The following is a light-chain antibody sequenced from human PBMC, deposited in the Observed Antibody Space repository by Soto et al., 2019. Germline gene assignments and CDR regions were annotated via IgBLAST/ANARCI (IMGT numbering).Light chain of an antibody. CDR1: SSDVGAYTS. CDR2: EVS. J-gene: IGLJ1*01. V-gene: IGLV2-14*01. Sequence: QSALTQPASVSGSPGQSITISCTGSSSDVGAYTSVSWYQQHPGNAPKLLIYEVSNRPSGVSRRFSGSKSGNTASLTISGLQAEDEGHYYCSSYTSDNRDYVFGTGTKVTVL. CDR3: SSYTSDNRDYV.